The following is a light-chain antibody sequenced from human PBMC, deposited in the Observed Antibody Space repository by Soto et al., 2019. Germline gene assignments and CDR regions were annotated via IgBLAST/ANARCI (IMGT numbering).Light chain of an antibody. CDR1: SSDVGAYDY. J-gene: IGLJ1*01. CDR2: EVI. V-gene: IGLV2-14*01. Sequence: QSVLTQPASVSGSPGQSITISCTGTSSDVGAYDYVSWYQHHPGKAPKVIIYEVINRPSGVSNRFSGSKSGSTASLTISRLQAEDEADYYCTSYTRSRTLVFGGGTKVTV. CDR3: TSYTRSRTLV.